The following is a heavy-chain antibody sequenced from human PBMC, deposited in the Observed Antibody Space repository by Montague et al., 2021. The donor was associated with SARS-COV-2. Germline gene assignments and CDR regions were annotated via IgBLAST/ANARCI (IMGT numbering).Heavy chain of an antibody. D-gene: IGHD2-15*01. V-gene: IGHV3-11*01. Sequence: SLRLSCAASGFTFSDYYMSWICQAPGTGLEWVSYISSSASTIYYADSVKGRFTISRDNSKNSLFLQMNSLRAEDTAVYYCARGPYCSGGGCYYWGQGTLVTVSS. J-gene: IGHJ4*02. CDR3: ARGPYCSGGGCYY. CDR2: ISSSASTI. CDR1: GFTFSDYY.